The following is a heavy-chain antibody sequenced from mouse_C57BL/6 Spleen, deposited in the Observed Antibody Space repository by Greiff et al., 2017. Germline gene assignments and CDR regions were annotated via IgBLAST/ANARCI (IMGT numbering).Heavy chain of an antibody. CDR2: IDPANGNT. CDR1: GFNIKNTY. Sequence: EVQLQQSVAELVRPGASVKLSCTASGFNIKNTYMHWVKQSPEQGLEWIGRIDPANGNTKYAPKFQGKATITADTSSNTAYLQLSSLTSEDTAIYYCARDYYGSSYYSYYFDYWGQGTTLTVSS. CDR3: ARDYYGSSYYSYYFDY. V-gene: IGHV14-3*01. D-gene: IGHD1-1*01. J-gene: IGHJ2*01.